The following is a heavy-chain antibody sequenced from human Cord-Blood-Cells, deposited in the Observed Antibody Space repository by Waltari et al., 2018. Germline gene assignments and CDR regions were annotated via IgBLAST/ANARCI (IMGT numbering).Heavy chain of an antibody. CDR2: IYYSGST. CDR1: GGSISSSSYY. J-gene: IGHJ5*02. V-gene: IGHV4-39*07. CDR3: ARHGSPMVRGVPNWFDP. Sequence: QLQLQESGPGLVKPSETLSLTCTVSGGSISSSSYYWGWIRQPPGKGLEWIGSIYYSGSTYYNPSLKSRVTISVDTSKNQVSLKLGAVTAADTAVYYCARHGSPMVRGVPNWFDPWGQGTLVTVSS. D-gene: IGHD3-10*01.